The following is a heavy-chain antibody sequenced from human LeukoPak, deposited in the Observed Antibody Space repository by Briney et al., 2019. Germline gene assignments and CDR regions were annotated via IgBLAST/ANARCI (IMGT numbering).Heavy chain of an antibody. V-gene: IGHV4-59*01. J-gene: IGHJ6*03. CDR2: IYYSEST. CDR1: GGSIRSYY. D-gene: IGHD3-22*01. Sequence: PSETLSLTCTVSGGSIRSYYWSWIRQPPGKGLEWIGYIYYSESTNYNPSLKSRVTISVDTSKNQFSLKLSSVTAADTAVYYCARYYFDSSGINYYSYYIDVWGNGTTVTVSS. CDR3: ARYYFDSSGINYYSYYIDV.